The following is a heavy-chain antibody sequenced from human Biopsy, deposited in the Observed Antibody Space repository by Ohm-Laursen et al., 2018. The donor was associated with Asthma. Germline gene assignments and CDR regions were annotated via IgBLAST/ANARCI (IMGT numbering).Heavy chain of an antibody. V-gene: IGHV3-9*01. CDR3: AKVRSDWVITESFDY. CDR1: GFKFDEYT. CDR2: ISWNSATI. D-gene: IGHD3-22*01. Sequence: SLRLSCSASGFKFDEYTMYWVRQAPGKGLEWVPGISWNSATIGYADSVEGRFTISRDNAKNSVFLHMDSLRPEDTAFYYCAKVRSDWVITESFDYWGQGVLVTVSS. J-gene: IGHJ4*02.